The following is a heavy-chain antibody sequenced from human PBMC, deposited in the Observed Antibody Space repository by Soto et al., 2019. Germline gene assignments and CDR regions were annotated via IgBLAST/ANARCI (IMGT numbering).Heavy chain of an antibody. CDR1: GGPISSSRSY. CDR2: IFYAGNT. D-gene: IGHD6-13*01. V-gene: IGHV4-39*01. Sequence: SETLSLTCNVSGGPISSSRSYWAWFRQPPGKELEWIANIFYAGNTYYNPSLKSRVTVSVDTSKNQFSLKLDSVTAADTAFYYCARQAAAPGIDLWFDPWGQGTLVTVSS. CDR3: ARQAAAPGIDLWFDP. J-gene: IGHJ5*02.